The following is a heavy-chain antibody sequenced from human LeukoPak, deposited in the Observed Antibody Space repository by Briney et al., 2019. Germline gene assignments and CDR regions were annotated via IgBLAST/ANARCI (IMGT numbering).Heavy chain of an antibody. CDR3: ARLLRYSYGSGDAFDI. Sequence: SVKVSCKASGGTFSSYAISWVRQAPGHGLEWMGGIIPIFGTANYAQKFQGRVTITADESTSTAYMELSSLRSEDTAVYYCARLLRYSYGSGDAFDIWCQGTMVTVTS. J-gene: IGHJ3*02. V-gene: IGHV1-69*13. CDR2: IIPIFGTA. D-gene: IGHD5-18*01. CDR1: GGTFSSYA.